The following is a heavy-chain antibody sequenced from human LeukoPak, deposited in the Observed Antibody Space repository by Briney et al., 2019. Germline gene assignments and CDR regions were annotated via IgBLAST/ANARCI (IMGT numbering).Heavy chain of an antibody. D-gene: IGHD3-10*01. J-gene: IGHJ3*02. CDR3: AKSNGYGLIDI. Sequence: SETLSLTCAVYGGSFSGDYWSWIRQPPGKGLEWIGEINHSGRTNYKPSLKSRVTISVDTSKNQFSLKLNSVTAADTAVYYCAKSNGYGLIDIWGQGTMVTVSS. CDR1: GGSFSGDY. V-gene: IGHV4-34*01. CDR2: INHSGRT.